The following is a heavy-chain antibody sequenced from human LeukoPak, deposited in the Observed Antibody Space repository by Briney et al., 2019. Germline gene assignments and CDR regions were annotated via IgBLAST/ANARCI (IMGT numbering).Heavy chain of an antibody. CDR2: IKDDGTEK. D-gene: IGHD5-18*01. V-gene: IGHV3-7*01. J-gene: IGHJ3*02. CDR1: GFSFSGYW. CDR3: VKDGDAVVPTAFDI. Sequence: PGGSLRLSCVASGFSFSGYWMSWVRRAPGKGLEFVALIKDDGTEKHHVDSVKGRFTISRDNAKNSLYLQMDSLRAEDTAEYYCVKDGDAVVPTAFDIWGQGAMVTVSS.